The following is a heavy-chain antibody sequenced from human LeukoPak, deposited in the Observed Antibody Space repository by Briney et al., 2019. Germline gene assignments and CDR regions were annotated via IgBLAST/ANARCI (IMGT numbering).Heavy chain of an antibody. CDR2: ISGSGGST. V-gene: IGHV3-23*01. CDR3: AKDSGGDVVVPAAPFDY. Sequence: GGSLRLSCAASGFTFSSYAMSWVRQAPGKGLEWVSAISGSGGSTYYADSVKGRFTISRDNYKNTLYLQMNSLRAEDTAVYYCAKDSGGDVVVPAAPFDYWGQGTLVTVSS. J-gene: IGHJ4*02. D-gene: IGHD2-2*01. CDR1: GFTFSSYA.